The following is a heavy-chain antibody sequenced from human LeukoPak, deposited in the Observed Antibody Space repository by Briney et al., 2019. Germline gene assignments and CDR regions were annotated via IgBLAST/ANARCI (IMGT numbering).Heavy chain of an antibody. CDR2: VGGEGTTT. D-gene: IGHD2-15*01. Sequence: GGSLRLSCAASGFTFGNYAMHWVRQAPGKGLEYVSAVGGEGTTTYYADSVKGRFTISRDNSRNTLDLQMGSLRDEAPAVYYCARRDSYSLDYWGQGTLVTVSS. V-gene: IGHV3-64*02. CDR1: GFTFGNYA. J-gene: IGHJ4*02. CDR3: ARRDSYSLDY.